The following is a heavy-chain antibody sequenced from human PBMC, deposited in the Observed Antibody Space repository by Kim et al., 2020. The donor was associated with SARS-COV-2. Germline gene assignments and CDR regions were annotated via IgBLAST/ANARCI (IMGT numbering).Heavy chain of an antibody. J-gene: IGHJ4*02. CDR2: IIPIFGTA. D-gene: IGHD5-12*01. Sequence: SVKVSCKASGGTFSSYAISWVRQAPGQGLEWMGGIIPIFGTANYAQKFQGRVTITADESTSTAYMELSSLRSEDTAVYYCARENSGYEINFDYWGQGTLVTVSS. CDR1: GGTFSSYA. CDR3: ARENSGYEINFDY. V-gene: IGHV1-69*13.